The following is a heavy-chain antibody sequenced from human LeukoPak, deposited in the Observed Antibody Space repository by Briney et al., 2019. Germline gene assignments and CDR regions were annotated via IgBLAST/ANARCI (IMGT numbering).Heavy chain of an antibody. CDR2: IYYSGST. Sequence: SETLSLTCTVSGGSISSGGYYRSWIRQHPGKGLEWIGYIYYSGSTYYNPSLKSRVTISVDTSKNQFSLKLSSVTAADTAVYYCARESTAMVTGLDYWGQGTLVTVSS. CDR1: GGSISSGGYY. D-gene: IGHD5-18*01. CDR3: ARESTAMVTGLDY. J-gene: IGHJ4*02. V-gene: IGHV4-31*03.